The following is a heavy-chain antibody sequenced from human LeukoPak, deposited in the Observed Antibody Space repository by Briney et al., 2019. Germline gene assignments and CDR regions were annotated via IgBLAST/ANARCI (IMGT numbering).Heavy chain of an antibody. D-gene: IGHD2-21*02. CDR3: ARTTSMTASGYDY. J-gene: IGHJ4*02. V-gene: IGHV1-8*03. CDR2: INPDTGDK. CDR1: GYTFTNYH. Sequence: ASVKVSCKASGYTFTNYHINWGRQASGQGLEWMTWINPDTGDKGYARKFQDRVTITTDTSISTAYMELSSLSSEDTAVYFCARTTSMTASGYDYWGQGTLVTVSS.